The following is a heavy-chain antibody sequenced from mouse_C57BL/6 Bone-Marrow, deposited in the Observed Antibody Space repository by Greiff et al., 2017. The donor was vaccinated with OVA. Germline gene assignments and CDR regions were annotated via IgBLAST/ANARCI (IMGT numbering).Heavy chain of an antibody. CDR2: IDPENGDT. J-gene: IGHJ2*01. V-gene: IGHV14-4*01. CDR3: TCGLLRLYFDY. Sequence: EVKLMESGAELVRPGASVKLSCTASGFNIKDDYMHWVKQRPEQGLEWIGWIDPENGDTAYASKFQGKATITADTSSNTAYLQRSSLTSEDTAVYYCTCGLLRLYFDYWGQGTTLTVSS. D-gene: IGHD1-2*01. CDR1: GFNIKDDY.